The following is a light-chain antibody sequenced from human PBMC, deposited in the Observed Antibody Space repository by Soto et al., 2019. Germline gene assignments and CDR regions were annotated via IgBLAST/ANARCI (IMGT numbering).Light chain of an antibody. CDR2: DTS. J-gene: IGKJ5*01. Sequence: EVVITQSSATLSVSPGERATLSCRASQSVSSNLAWYQQKHGQAHRLLIYDTSTRATGIPARFSGSGSGTEFTLTISSLQSEDFAVYYCQQYRNWPTITCGQGTRLEIK. CDR3: QQYRNWPTIT. CDR1: QSVSSN. V-gene: IGKV3-15*01.